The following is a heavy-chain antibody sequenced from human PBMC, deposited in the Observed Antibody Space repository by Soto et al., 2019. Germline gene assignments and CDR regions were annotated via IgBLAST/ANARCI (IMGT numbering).Heavy chain of an antibody. CDR3: AGQYRSYVRGIEY. CDR2: FHYSVNT. J-gene: IGHJ4*02. Sequence: PSETLSLTCTVSGASVSSGNYYWSWILQPPGKGLEWIGYFHYSVNTNYNPSLKSRVTISLDTSKNQFSLKLNSVTAADTAVYYCAGQYRSYVRGIEYWGRGTMVNVSA. CDR1: GASVSSGNYY. V-gene: IGHV4-61*01. D-gene: IGHD3-10*01.